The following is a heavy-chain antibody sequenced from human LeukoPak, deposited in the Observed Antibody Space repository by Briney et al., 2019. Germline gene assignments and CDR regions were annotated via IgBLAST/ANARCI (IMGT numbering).Heavy chain of an antibody. CDR1: GYSFIDYY. J-gene: IGHJ4*02. Sequence: ASVKVSCKTSGYSFIDYYIHWVRQAPGQGLEWMGWINSNSADTNYAQSFQGRVTMTRDTSTSTVYMELSSLRSEDTAVYYCARFSVGAYDYWGQGTLVTVSS. CDR3: ARFSVGAYDY. CDR2: INSNSADT. V-gene: IGHV1-2*02. D-gene: IGHD1-26*01.